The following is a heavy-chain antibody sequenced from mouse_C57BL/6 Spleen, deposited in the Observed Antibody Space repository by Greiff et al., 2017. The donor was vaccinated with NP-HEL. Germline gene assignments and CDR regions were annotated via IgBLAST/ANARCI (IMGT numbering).Heavy chain of an antibody. D-gene: IGHD1-1*01. J-gene: IGHJ4*01. V-gene: IGHV1-80*01. CDR2: IYPGDGDT. Sequence: QVHVKQSGAELVKPGASVKISCKASGYAFSSYWMNWVKQRPGKGLEWIGQIYPGDGDTNYNGKFKGKATLTADKSSSTAYMQLSSLTSEDSAVYFCAGIYYYGSSYDYAMDYWGQGTSVTVSS. CDR1: GYAFSSYW. CDR3: AGIYYYGSSYDYAMDY.